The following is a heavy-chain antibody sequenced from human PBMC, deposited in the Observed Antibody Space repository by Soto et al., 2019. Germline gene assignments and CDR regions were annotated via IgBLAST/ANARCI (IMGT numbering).Heavy chain of an antibody. J-gene: IGHJ6*02. Sequence: GGSLRLSCADSGFTFSSYWMSWVRQAPGQGLEWVANVKYDGSQTYYVGPVKGRFTISRDNAKNSLYLQMNSLRAEDTAVYYCTRDFQGPLDYGMDVWGQGTTVTVSS. CDR2: VKYDGSQT. V-gene: IGHV3-7*01. D-gene: IGHD1-1*01. CDR1: GFTFSSYW. CDR3: TRDFQGPLDYGMDV.